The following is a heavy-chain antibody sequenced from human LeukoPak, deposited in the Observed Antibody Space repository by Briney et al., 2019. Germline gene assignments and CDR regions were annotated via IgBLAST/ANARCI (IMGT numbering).Heavy chain of an antibody. CDR3: AGQWLIKRTTYYFDF. CDR2: ISSDGTTK. J-gene: IGHJ4*02. V-gene: IGHV3-30*04. Sequence: PGGSLRLSCAASGFTFSTYAMHWVRQAPGKGLEWVAIISSDGTTKSYTDSVKGRFTVSRDNSKNTLSLQMNSLRPEDTAVYYCAGQWLIKRTTYYFDFWGQGTLVTVSS. D-gene: IGHD6-19*01. CDR1: GFTFSTYA.